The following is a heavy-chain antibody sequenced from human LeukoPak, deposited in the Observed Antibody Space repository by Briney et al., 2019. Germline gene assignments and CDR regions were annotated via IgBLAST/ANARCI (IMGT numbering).Heavy chain of an antibody. J-gene: IGHJ6*02. Sequence: PSETLSLTCTVSGGSISSGDYYWSWIRQPPGKGLEWIGYVYYSGSTYYNPSLKSRVTISVDTSKNQFSLKLSSVTAADTAVYYCARGYSGYDLCYYYYYGMDVWGQGTTVTVSS. CDR2: VYYSGST. CDR3: ARGYSGYDLCYYYYYGMDV. D-gene: IGHD5-12*01. V-gene: IGHV4-30-4*01. CDR1: GGSISSGDYY.